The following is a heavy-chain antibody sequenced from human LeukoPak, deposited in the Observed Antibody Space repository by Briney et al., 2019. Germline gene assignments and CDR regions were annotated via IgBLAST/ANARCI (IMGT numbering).Heavy chain of an antibody. CDR3: ARDYITSSGYYYPYYYMDV. J-gene: IGHJ6*03. V-gene: IGHV4-61*02. CDR1: GGSISSGSYY. CDR2: IYTSGST. D-gene: IGHD3-22*01. Sequence: SETLSLSCTVSGGSISSGSYYWSWIRQPAGKGLEWIGRIYTSGSTNYNPSLESRVTISVDTSKNQFSLKLSSVTAADTAVYYCARDYITSSGYYYPYYYMDVWGKGTTVTISS.